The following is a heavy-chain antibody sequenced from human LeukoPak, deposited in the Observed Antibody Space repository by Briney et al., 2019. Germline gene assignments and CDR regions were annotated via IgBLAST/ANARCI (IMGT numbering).Heavy chain of an antibody. CDR1: GGSISSSSYY. D-gene: IGHD3-22*01. V-gene: IGHV4-39*01. CDR3: ARRRYYYDSSGYYY. J-gene: IGHJ4*02. Sequence: PSETLSLTCTVSGGSISSSSYYWGWIRQPPGKGLEWIGSIYYSGSTYYNPSLKSRVTISVDTSKNQFSLKLSSVTAADTAVCYCARRRYYYDSSGYYYWGQGTLVTVSS. CDR2: IYYSGST.